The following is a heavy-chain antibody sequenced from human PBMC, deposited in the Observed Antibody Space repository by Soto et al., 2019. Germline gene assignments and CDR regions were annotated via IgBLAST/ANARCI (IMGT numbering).Heavy chain of an antibody. V-gene: IGHV4-39*01. CDR2: IYYSGST. CDR3: ARLVDESSGYRPG. Sequence: QLQLQESGPGLVKPSETLSLTCTVSGGSISSSNYYWGWIRQPPGKGLEWIGSIYYSGSTYYNPSLKSRATISVATSKNLFSLKLSSVTDADTAVYYCARLVDESSGYRPGWGQGTLVTVSS. CDR1: GGSISSSNYY. J-gene: IGHJ4*02. D-gene: IGHD3-22*01.